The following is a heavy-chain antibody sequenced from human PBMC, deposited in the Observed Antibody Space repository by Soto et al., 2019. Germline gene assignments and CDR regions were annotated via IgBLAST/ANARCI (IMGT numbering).Heavy chain of an antibody. CDR1: GYTFTSYG. V-gene: IGHV1-18*01. D-gene: IGHD1-1*01. CDR2: ISGYDGNT. J-gene: IGHJ5*02. CDR3: ARHNSQWPNWFDP. Sequence: ASVKVSCKASGYTFTSYGISWVRQAPGEGLEWVGWISGYDGNTDYAHKFRGRVTMTTDTSTNTAYMDLRSLRSADTAVYYCARHNSQWPNWFDPWGQGTPVTVS.